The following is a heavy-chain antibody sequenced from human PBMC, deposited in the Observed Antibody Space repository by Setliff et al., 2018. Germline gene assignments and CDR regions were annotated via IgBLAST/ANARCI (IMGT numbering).Heavy chain of an antibody. J-gene: IGHJ6*03. CDR1: GGSFTPYY. D-gene: IGHD3-3*01. Sequence: NPSETLSLTCTVSGGSFTPYYWSWIRQPAGKTLEWIGRVFVDGSTNYNPSLKSRVTMSVDTSKNQFSLKLTSVTAADTAVYYCARMSGFLYMDVWGKGTPVTVSS. V-gene: IGHV4-4*07. CDR2: VFVDGST. CDR3: ARMSGFLYMDV.